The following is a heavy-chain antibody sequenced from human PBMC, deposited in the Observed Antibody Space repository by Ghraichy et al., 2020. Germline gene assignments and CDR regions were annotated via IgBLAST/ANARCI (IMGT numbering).Heavy chain of an antibody. CDR2: IHQDGSEK. D-gene: IGHD2-15*01. Sequence: LSLTCAASGFTLSSYWMTWARQAPGKGLEWVANIHQDGSEKYYVDSVTGRFTISRDNAKSSLYLQLNSLRAEDTAVYYCARDGRVSDLTYGMDVWGQGTSVTVSS. J-gene: IGHJ6*02. V-gene: IGHV3-7*03. CDR3: ARDGRVSDLTYGMDV. CDR1: GFTLSSYW.